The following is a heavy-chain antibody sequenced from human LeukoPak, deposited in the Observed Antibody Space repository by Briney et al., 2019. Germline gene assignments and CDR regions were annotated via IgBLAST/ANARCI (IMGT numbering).Heavy chain of an antibody. CDR1: GITFSSYG. J-gene: IGHJ4*02. V-gene: IGHV3-33*01. D-gene: IGHD3-3*01. CDR3: ARDYESLFDY. Sequence: PGGSLRLSYAASGITFSSYGMHWVRQAPGKGLEWVAVIGYDGSDKYYADSVKGRFTISRDNSKNTLYLQINSLRAEDTALYYCARDYESLFDYWGQGTLVTVSS. CDR2: IGYDGSDK.